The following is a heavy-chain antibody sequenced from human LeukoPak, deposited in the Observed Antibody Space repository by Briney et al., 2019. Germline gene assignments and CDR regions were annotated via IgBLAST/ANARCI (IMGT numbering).Heavy chain of an antibody. D-gene: IGHD3-10*01. V-gene: IGHV1-69*13. CDR1: GGTFSSYA. CDR3: ARASGLMVRGVISLSLPPYYMDV. J-gene: IGHJ6*03. Sequence: SVKVSCKASGGTFSSYAISWVRQAPGQGLEWMGGIIPIFGAANYAQKFQGRVTITADESTSTAYMELSSLRSEDTAVYYCARASGLMVRGVISLSLPPYYMDVWGKGTTVTISS. CDR2: IIPIFGAA.